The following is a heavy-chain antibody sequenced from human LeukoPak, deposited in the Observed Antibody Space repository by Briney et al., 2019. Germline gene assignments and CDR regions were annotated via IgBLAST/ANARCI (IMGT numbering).Heavy chain of an antibody. J-gene: IGHJ4*02. V-gene: IGHV1-2*02. CDR3: ARDRPLDADDYYGFYYFDY. CDR1: GGTFSSYA. D-gene: IGHD3-10*01. Sequence: ASVKVSCKASGGTFSSYAISWVRQAPGQGLERMGWINPNSGGTNHAQKFQGRVTMTRDTSISTAYMELSRLRSDDTAVYYCARDRPLDADDYYGFYYFDYWGQGTLVTVSS. CDR2: INPNSGGT.